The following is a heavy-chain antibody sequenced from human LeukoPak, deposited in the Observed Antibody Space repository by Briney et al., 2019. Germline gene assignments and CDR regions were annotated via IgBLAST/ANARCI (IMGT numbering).Heavy chain of an antibody. CDR3: ARDPFSGYGRFDY. CDR2: IYSSGST. Sequence: SETLSLTCTVSGGSISSSTYYWGWIRQPPGKGLEWIGNIYSSGSTYYNTSLKSRVTISVDTSKNQFSLKLNSVTAADTAVYYCARDPFSGYGRFDYWGQGTLVTVSS. D-gene: IGHD5-12*01. J-gene: IGHJ4*02. V-gene: IGHV4-39*07. CDR1: GGSISSSTYY.